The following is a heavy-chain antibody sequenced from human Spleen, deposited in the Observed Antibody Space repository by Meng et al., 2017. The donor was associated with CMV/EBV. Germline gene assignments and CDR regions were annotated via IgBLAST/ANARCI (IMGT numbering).Heavy chain of an antibody. CDR1: GYAFADYY. Sequence: ASVKVSCKASGYAFADYYIHWVRQAPGQGLEWVGWIDPDSGDTDYAQKFQGRVTLTRDTSISTAYMELRRLTSDDTAIYFCARSSCDDSRCYRGFGWFDPWGQGTLVTVSS. V-gene: IGHV1-2*02. CDR2: IDPDSGDT. D-gene: IGHD2-2*01. J-gene: IGHJ5*02. CDR3: ARSSCDDSRCYRGFGWFDP.